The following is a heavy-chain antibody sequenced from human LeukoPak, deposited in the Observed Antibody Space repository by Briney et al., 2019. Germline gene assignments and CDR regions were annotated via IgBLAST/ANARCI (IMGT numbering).Heavy chain of an antibody. CDR2: IYISEDT. D-gene: IGHD6-19*01. J-gene: IGHJ4*02. CDR3: ATGIPITSGWYYFDY. V-gene: IGHV4-4*07. Sequence: SETLSLTCTVSGGSISSYFWSWIRQPAGKGLEWIGLIYISEDTNYKPSLKSRVTMSVDTSKNHLSLKLSSLTAADTAVYYCATGIPITSGWYYFDYWGQGIPVTVSS. CDR1: GGSISSYF.